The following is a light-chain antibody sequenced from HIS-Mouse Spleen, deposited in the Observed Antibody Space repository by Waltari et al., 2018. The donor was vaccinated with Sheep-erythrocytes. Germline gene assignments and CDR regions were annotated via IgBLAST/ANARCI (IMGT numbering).Light chain of an antibody. CDR2: DDS. CDR1: NIGSKS. Sequence: SYVLTQPPSVSVAPGKTARITCGGNNIGSKSVHWYQQKPGQAPVLVVYDDSDRPSGVPDRFSGSKSGNTASLTISGLQAEDEADYYCCSYAGSYTVVFGGGTKLTVL. CDR3: CSYAGSYTVV. J-gene: IGLJ2*01. V-gene: IGLV3-21*03.